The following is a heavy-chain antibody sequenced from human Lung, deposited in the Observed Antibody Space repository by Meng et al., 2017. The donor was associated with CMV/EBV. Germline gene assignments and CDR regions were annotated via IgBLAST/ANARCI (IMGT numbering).Heavy chain of an antibody. Sequence: SGPMLVKSTQTLTLTCAFSGFSLSTSGVGVGWIRQPPGKALEWLALIYWDDDKRYSPSLRSRLTITKDTSKNQVVLTMTNMDPVDTATYYCAHRPHYYASGGPGWLDPWGQGXLVTVSS. CDR2: IYWDDDK. D-gene: IGHD3-10*01. CDR1: GFSLSTSGVG. J-gene: IGHJ5*02. CDR3: AHRPHYYASGGPGWLDP. V-gene: IGHV2-5*02.